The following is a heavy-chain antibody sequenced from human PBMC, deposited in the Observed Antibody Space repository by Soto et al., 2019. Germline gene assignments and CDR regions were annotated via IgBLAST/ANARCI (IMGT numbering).Heavy chain of an antibody. CDR2: ISAYNGNT. Sequence: QVQLVQSGAEVKKPGASVKVSCKASGYTFTSYGISWVRQAPGQGLEWMGWISAYNGNTNYAQKLQGRVTMTTDTSTSTAYMELRSLRSDDTAVYYCARDRLVVPVDYYYGMDVWGQGTTVTVSS. J-gene: IGHJ6*02. CDR1: GYTFTSYG. V-gene: IGHV1-18*01. CDR3: ARDRLVVPVDYYYGMDV. D-gene: IGHD2-2*01.